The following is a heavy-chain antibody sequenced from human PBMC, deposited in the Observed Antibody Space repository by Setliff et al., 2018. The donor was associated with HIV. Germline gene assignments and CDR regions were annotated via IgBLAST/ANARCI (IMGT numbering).Heavy chain of an antibody. D-gene: IGHD3-10*01. CDR3: ARGRLETTDD. CDR1: GYSISSGYF. V-gene: IGHV4-38-2*02. CDR2: IYHNGIT. Sequence: KTSETLSLTCNVSGYSISSGYFWGWIRQPPGKGLEWIGTIYHNGITYYNPSLKSRVTISVDTSKNHFSLKVRSVTAADTAVYYCARGRLETTDDWGQGMLVTVSS. J-gene: IGHJ4*02.